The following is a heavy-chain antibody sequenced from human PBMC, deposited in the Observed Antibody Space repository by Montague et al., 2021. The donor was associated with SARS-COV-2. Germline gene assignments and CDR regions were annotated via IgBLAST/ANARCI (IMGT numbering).Heavy chain of an antibody. CDR2: LSWNSGSI. Sequence: SLSLSCAASGFTFDDYAMHWVRQAPGKGLEWVSGLSWNSGSIGYADSVKGRFTLSRDNAKNSLYLQMNSLRAEDTALYYCAKLPEEVATDDWGQGTLVTVSS. D-gene: IGHD5-12*01. V-gene: IGHV3-9*01. CDR1: GFTFDDYA. J-gene: IGHJ4*02. CDR3: AKLPEEVATDD.